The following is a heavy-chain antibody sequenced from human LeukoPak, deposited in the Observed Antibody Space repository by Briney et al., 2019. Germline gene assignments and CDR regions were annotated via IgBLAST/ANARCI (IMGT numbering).Heavy chain of an antibody. J-gene: IGHJ4*02. D-gene: IGHD5-18*01. CDR2: INPNSGGT. CDR3: ARAVDTAMVYFDY. V-gene: IGHV1-2*04. Sequence: ASVKVSCKASGYTFTGYYMHWVRQAPGQGLEWMGWINPNSGGTNYAQKFQGWVTMTRDTSTSTAYMELSRLRSDDTAVYYCARAVDTAMVYFDYWGQGTLVTVSS. CDR1: GYTFTGYY.